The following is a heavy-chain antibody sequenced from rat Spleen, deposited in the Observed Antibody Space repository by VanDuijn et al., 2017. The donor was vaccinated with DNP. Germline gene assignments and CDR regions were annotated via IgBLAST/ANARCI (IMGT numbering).Heavy chain of an antibody. CDR2: LSYNGGTP. CDR1: GLTFSDHN. D-gene: IGHD1-12*01. CDR3: ARHRTIMPYYYAMDA. J-gene: IGHJ4*01. Sequence: EVQLMESGGGLVQPGRSLKLSCAVSGLTFSDHNMAWVRQAPKKGLEWVATLSYNGGTPYYRDSVKGRFTISRDNAQRTLYLKMDSRRSEDTATYYCARHRTIMPYYYAMDAWGQGASVTVSS. V-gene: IGHV5-7*01.